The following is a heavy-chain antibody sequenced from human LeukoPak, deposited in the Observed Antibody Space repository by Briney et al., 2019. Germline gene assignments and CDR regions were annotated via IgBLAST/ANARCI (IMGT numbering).Heavy chain of an antibody. Sequence: SETLSLTCTVSGGSISSYYWSWIRQPPGKGLEWIGYIYYSGSTNYNPSLKSRVGMSVDTSKNQLSLKLTSVTAADTAVYYCAREKESWYSGSYYGGFDHWGQGTLVIVSS. CDR2: IYYSGST. V-gene: IGHV4-59*12. D-gene: IGHD1-26*01. CDR1: GGSISSYY. CDR3: AREKESWYSGSYYGGFDH. J-gene: IGHJ4*02.